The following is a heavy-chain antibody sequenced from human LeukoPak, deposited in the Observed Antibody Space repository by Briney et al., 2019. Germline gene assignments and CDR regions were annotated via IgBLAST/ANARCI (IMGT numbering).Heavy chain of an antibody. CDR2: IRSKANSYAT. CDR3: TRHRERLWFGELLGSQFNFDY. J-gene: IGHJ4*02. CDR1: GFTFSGSA. V-gene: IGHV3-73*01. D-gene: IGHD3-10*01. Sequence: GGSLRLSCAASGFTFSGSAMHWVRQASGKGLEWVGRIRSKANSYATAYAASVKGRFTISRDDSKNTAYLQMNSLKTEDTAVYYCTRHRERLWFGELLGSQFNFDYWGQGTLVTVSS.